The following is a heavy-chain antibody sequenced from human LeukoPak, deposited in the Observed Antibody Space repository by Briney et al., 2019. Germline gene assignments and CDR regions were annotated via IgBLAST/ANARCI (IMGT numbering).Heavy chain of an antibody. Sequence: GESLKISCKGSGYSFTSYWIGWVRQMPGKGLEWMGIIYPGDSDTRYSPSFQGQVTISADKSISTAYLQWSSLKASDTAMYYCARLPGRGYSYGSRGGYFDYWGQGTLVTVSS. CDR3: ARLPGRGYSYGSRGGYFDY. J-gene: IGHJ4*02. V-gene: IGHV5-51*01. D-gene: IGHD5-18*01. CDR1: GYSFTSYW. CDR2: IYPGDSDT.